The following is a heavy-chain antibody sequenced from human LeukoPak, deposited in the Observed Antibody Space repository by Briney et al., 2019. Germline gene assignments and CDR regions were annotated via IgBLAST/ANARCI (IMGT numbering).Heavy chain of an antibody. D-gene: IGHD6-13*01. V-gene: IGHV4-30-2*01. CDR3: AREVVAAAEVDY. CDR2: IYHSGST. J-gene: IGHJ4*02. CDR1: GGSISSGGYS. Sequence: SQTLSLTCAVSGGSISSGGYSWSWIRQPPGKGLEWIGYIYHSGSTYYNPSLKSRVTISVDTSKSQFYLTLNSVTAADTAVYYCAREVVAAAEVDYWGQGTLVTVSS.